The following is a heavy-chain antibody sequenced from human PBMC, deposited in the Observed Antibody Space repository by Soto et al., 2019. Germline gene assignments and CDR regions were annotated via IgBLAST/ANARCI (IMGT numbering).Heavy chain of an antibody. V-gene: IGHV3-23*01. Sequence: EVQLLESGGGLVQPGGSLRLSCAASGFTFSNYAMRWVRQAPGKGLEWVSAISGSGDSTYYAGSVKGRFTISRDNSKNTLYLQMNSLRAEDTAVYYCARRGSGSYYDYWGQGTLVTVSS. CDR2: ISGSGDST. CDR3: ARRGSGSYYDY. D-gene: IGHD1-26*01. J-gene: IGHJ4*02. CDR1: GFTFSNYA.